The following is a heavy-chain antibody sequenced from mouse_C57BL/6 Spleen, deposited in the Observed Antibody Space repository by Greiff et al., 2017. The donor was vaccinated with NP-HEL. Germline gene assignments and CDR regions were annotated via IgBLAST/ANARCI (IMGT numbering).Heavy chain of an antibody. V-gene: IGHV1-61*01. CDR3: ARLDYDGGFAY. Sequence: QVHVKQPGAELVRPGSSVKLSCKASGYTFTSYWMDWVKQRPGQGLEWIGNIYPSDSETHYNQKFKDKATLTVDKSSSTAYMQLSSLTSEDSAVYYCARLDYDGGFAYWGQGTLVTVSA. CDR2: IYPSDSET. D-gene: IGHD2-4*01. J-gene: IGHJ3*01. CDR1: GYTFTSYW.